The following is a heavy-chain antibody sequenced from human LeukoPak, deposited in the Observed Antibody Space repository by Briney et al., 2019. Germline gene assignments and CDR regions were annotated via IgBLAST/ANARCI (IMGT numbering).Heavy chain of an antibody. CDR1: GFTFSSYG. J-gene: IGHJ4*02. V-gene: IGHV3-30*02. CDR2: IWYDGSNK. Sequence: PGGSLRLSCAASGFTFSSYGMHWVRQAPGKGLEWVAVIWYDGSNKYYADSVKGRFTISRDNSKNTLYLQMNSLRAEDTAVYYCAKASGVDYYDSSGYLDYFDYWGQGTLVTVSS. D-gene: IGHD3-22*01. CDR3: AKASGVDYYDSSGYLDYFDY.